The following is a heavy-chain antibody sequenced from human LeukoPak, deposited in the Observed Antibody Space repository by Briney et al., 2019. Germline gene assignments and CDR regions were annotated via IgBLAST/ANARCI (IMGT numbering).Heavy chain of an antibody. CDR3: ARHVSRATSFDP. V-gene: IGHV4-39*01. Sequence: PSETLSRTCTVSGGSISSSSYYWGWVRQPPGKGLERIGSIYYSGSTYYNPSLKSRVTISVDTSKNQFSLKLSSVTAADTAVYYCARHVSRATSFDPWGQGTLVTVSS. D-gene: IGHD2/OR15-2a*01. CDR1: GGSISSSSYY. CDR2: IYYSGST. J-gene: IGHJ5*02.